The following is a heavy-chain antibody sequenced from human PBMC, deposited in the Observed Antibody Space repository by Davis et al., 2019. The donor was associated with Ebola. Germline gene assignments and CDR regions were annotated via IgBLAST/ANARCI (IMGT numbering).Heavy chain of an antibody. J-gene: IGHJ6*02. CDR3: ARDQPSDPYGMDV. V-gene: IGHV3-21*01. Sequence: GESLKISCAASGFNLTSYIMNWVRQAPGKGLEWVSSITSSSNSIYYADSVKGRFTISRDNAKNSLYLQMNSLRDEDTAVYYCARDQPSDPYGMDVWGQGTTVTVSS. CDR1: GFNLTSYI. CDR2: ITSSSNSI.